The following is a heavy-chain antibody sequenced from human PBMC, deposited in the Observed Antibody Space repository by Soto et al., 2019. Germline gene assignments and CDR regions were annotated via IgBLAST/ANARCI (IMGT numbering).Heavy chain of an antibody. J-gene: IGHJ4*02. CDR1: GGSISSNTYY. D-gene: IGHD3-10*01. CDR2: IYYSGST. V-gene: IGHV4-39*01. Sequence: QLQLQESGPGLVKPSETLSLTCTVSGGSISSNTYYWGWIRQPPGKGLEWIGTIYYSGSTYYNPSLKSRVTISVDTSKNQFSLKLSSVTAADTAVYYCARWEDGSGSYGYWGQGTLVTVSS. CDR3: ARWEDGSGSYGY.